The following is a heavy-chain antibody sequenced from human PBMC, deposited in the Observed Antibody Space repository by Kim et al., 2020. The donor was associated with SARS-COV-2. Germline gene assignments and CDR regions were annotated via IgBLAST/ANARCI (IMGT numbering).Heavy chain of an antibody. CDR3: ARDTHTGGMDV. Sequence: GGSLRLSCAASGFKFADYGMSWVRQAPGKGLEWVSDINWNGDSTAYLDSVKGRFTISRDNGKNSLYLQMNSLRVEVTALYYCARDTHTGGMDVWGQGTTVSVS. D-gene: IGHD5-18*01. V-gene: IGHV3-20*04. CDR1: GFKFADYG. J-gene: IGHJ6*02. CDR2: INWNGDST.